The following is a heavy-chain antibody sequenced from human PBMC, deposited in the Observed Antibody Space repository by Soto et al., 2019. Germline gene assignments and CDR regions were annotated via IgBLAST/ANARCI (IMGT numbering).Heavy chain of an antibody. J-gene: IGHJ4*02. CDR2: ISYDGSNK. CDR3: AKDLGGSYFY. CDR1: GFTFSSYG. V-gene: IGHV3-30*18. Sequence: GGSLRLSCAASGFTFSSYGMHWVRQAPGKGLEWVAVISYDGSNKYYADSVKGRFTISRDNSKNTLYLQMNSLRAEDTAVYYCAKDLGGSYFYWGQGTLVTVSS. D-gene: IGHD1-26*01.